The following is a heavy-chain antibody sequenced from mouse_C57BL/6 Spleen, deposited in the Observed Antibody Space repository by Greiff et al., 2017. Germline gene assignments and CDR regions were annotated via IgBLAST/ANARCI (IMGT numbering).Heavy chain of an antibody. CDR2: IYPRSGNT. D-gene: IGHD3-2*02. J-gene: IGHJ4*01. CDR3: ARRGAQAPYAMDY. Sequence: QVQLKESGAELARPGASVKLSCKASGYTFTSYGISWVKQRTGQGLEWIGEIYPRSGNTYYNEKFKGKATLTADKSSSTAYMELRSLTSEDSAVYFCARRGAQAPYAMDYWGQGTSVTVSS. V-gene: IGHV1-81*01. CDR1: GYTFTSYG.